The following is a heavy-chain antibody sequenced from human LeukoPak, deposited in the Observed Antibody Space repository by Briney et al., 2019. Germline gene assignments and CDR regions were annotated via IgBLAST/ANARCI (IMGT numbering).Heavy chain of an antibody. CDR3: TSDTVDTTLGIDY. CDR1: GFTFSSHW. D-gene: IGHD5-18*01. Sequence: GGSLRLSCAASGFTFSSHWMHWVRQAPGKGLVWVSRINSVGSRTDYADSVKGRFTISRDNARNTLYLQMNSLRAEDTAVYYCTSDTVDTTLGIDYWGQGTLVTASS. J-gene: IGHJ4*02. V-gene: IGHV3-74*01. CDR2: INSVGSRT.